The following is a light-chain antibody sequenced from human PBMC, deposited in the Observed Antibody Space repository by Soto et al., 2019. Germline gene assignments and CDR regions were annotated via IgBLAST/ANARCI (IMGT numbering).Light chain of an antibody. CDR1: SSDVGASNY. J-gene: IGLJ2*01. CDR2: DVT. Sequence: QSLLTQPASVSGSPGQSITISGTGTSSDVGASNYVSWYQQHPGEAPKLMISDVTDRPSGVSYRFSGSKSGSTASLTISGLQAEDEAAYFCSSYTTSSTVVFGGGTKLTVL. V-gene: IGLV2-14*03. CDR3: SSYTTSSTVV.